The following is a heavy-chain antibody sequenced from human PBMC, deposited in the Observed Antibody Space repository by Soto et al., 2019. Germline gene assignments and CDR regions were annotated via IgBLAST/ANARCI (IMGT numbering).Heavy chain of an antibody. Sequence: EVQLLESGGGLVQPGGSLRLSCAASGFTFSSYAMSWVRQAPGKGLEWVSAISGSGGSTYYADSVKGRFTISRDNSKNTLYLQMNSLRAEDTAVYYCAKYGSGSYYNPGYYYYYYMDVWGKGTTVTVSS. D-gene: IGHD3-10*01. V-gene: IGHV3-23*01. J-gene: IGHJ6*03. CDR2: ISGSGGST. CDR1: GFTFSSYA. CDR3: AKYGSGSYYNPGYYYYYYMDV.